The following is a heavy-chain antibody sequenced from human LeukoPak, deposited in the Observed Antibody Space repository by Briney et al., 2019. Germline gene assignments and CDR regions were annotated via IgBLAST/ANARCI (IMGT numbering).Heavy chain of an antibody. CDR2: IYYTGIA. Sequence: SETLSLTCTVSDGSITRSSYYWGWIRQTPGEGLDWIGSIYYTGIAYYNPSLQGRVTMSVDTSKNQFSLKLNSVTVADTAVYYCARLRVTTGFDYWHQGIPVTVSS. V-gene: IGHV4-39*01. CDR3: ARLRVTTGFDY. J-gene: IGHJ4*02. CDR1: DGSITRSSYY. D-gene: IGHD2-21*02.